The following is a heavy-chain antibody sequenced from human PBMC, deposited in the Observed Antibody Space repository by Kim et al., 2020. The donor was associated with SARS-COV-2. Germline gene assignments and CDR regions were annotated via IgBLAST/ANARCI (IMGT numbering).Heavy chain of an antibody. J-gene: IGHJ6*02. D-gene: IGHD3-22*01. CDR3: ARTPGPYYYDSSGYYPYYYVMDV. CDR1: GYTFTSYG. CDR2: ISAYNGNT. V-gene: IGHV1-18*01. Sequence: ASVKVSCKASGYTFTSYGISWVRQAPGQGLEWMGWISAYNGNTNYAQKLQGRVTMTTDTSTSTAYMELRSLRSDDTAVYYFARTPGPYYYDSSGYYPYYYVMDVWGQGTTVTVSS.